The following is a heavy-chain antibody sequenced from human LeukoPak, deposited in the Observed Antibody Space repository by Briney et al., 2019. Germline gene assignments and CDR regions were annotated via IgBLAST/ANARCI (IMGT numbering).Heavy chain of an antibody. Sequence: PSETLSLTCTVSGGSISTYNWTWLRQPAGKGLEWIGRIYTGGSTNYNPSLKSRVTMSIDTSKSQFSLKFTSVTAADTAVYYCARIVVVPAAISHFDYWGQGILVTVSS. CDR1: GGSISTYN. CDR3: ARIVVVPAAISHFDY. J-gene: IGHJ4*02. V-gene: IGHV4-4*07. CDR2: IYTGGST. D-gene: IGHD2-2*02.